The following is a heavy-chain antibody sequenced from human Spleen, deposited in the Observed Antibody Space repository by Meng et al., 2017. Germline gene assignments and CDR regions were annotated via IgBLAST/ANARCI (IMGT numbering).Heavy chain of an antibody. D-gene: IGHD5-24*01. J-gene: IGHJ4*02. Sequence: GGSLRLSCVASGFVFSNYAMSWVRQVPGKGLEWLSTLVSVTSKTYYADSAKGRFTISRDSSKYTLYLQMNSLRAEDTAVYYCAKGRGRDGYNLGFDYWGQGALVTVPS. CDR3: AKGRGRDGYNLGFDY. CDR1: GFVFSNYA. V-gene: IGHV3-23*01. CDR2: LVSVTSKT.